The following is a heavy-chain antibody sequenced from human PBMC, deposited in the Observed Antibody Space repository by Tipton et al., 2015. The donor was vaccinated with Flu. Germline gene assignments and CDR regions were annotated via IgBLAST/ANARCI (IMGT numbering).Heavy chain of an antibody. CDR1: GYSISSRYY. J-gene: IGHJ4*02. Sequence: TLSLTCTVSGYSISSRYYWGWIRQPPGKGLEWIGCVYHGGTTYYNPSLKSRVAISLDTFKNQFSLKLTSVTAADTALYYCATTTYYYGSGSHDYWGQGTLATVSS. V-gene: IGHV4-38-2*02. CDR3: ATTTYYYGSGSHDY. D-gene: IGHD3-10*01. CDR2: VYHGGTT.